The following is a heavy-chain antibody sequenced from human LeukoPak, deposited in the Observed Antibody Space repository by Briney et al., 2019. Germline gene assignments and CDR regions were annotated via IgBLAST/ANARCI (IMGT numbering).Heavy chain of an antibody. D-gene: IGHD2-2*01. CDR2: MNPNSGNT. J-gene: IGHJ4*02. CDR1: GYTFTSYD. V-gene: IGHV1-8*03. CDR3: ARGNYCSSTSCFDY. Sequence: ASVKVSCKASGYTFTSYDINRVRQATGQGLEWMGWMNPNSGNTGYAQKFQGRVTITRNTSISTAYMELSSLRSEDTAVYYCARGNYCSSTSCFDYWGQGTLVTVSS.